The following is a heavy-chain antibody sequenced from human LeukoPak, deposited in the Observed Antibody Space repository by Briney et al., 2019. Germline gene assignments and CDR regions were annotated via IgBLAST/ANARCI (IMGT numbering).Heavy chain of an antibody. Sequence: ASVKVSCKASGYTFTSYYMHWVRQAPGQGLEWMGIINPSGGSTSYAQKFQGRVTMTRDTSTSTVYMELSSLRSEDTAVYYCARPRDSGSYYLYYFDYWGQGTLVTVSS. J-gene: IGHJ4*02. CDR3: ARPRDSGSYYLYYFDY. CDR2: INPSGGST. CDR1: GYTFTSYY. V-gene: IGHV1-46*01. D-gene: IGHD3-10*01.